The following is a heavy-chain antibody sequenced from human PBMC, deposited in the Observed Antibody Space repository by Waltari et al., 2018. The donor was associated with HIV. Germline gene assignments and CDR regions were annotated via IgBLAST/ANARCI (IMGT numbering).Heavy chain of an antibody. CDR3: ARGVMITFGGVIALGY. Sequence: QVPLVQSGAEVKKPGASVKVSCKSSGYTFTSYDINWVRQATGQGLEWMGWMNPNSGNTGYAQKFQGRVTMTRNTSISTAYMELSSLRSEDTAVYYCARGVMITFGGVIALGYWGQGTLVTVSS. CDR1: GYTFTSYD. J-gene: IGHJ4*02. V-gene: IGHV1-8*01. CDR2: MNPNSGNT. D-gene: IGHD3-16*02.